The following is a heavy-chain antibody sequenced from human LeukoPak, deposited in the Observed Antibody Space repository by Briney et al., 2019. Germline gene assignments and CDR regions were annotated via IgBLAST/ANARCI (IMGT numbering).Heavy chain of an antibody. J-gene: IGHJ4*02. Sequence: ASVKVSCKASGGTFSSYAISWVRQAPGQGLEWMGRIIPIFGTANYAQKFQGRVTITTDESTSTAYTELSSLRSEDTAVYYCARLSGPYYYDSSGYPPYFDYWGQGTLVTVSS. CDR3: ARLSGPYYYDSSGYPPYFDY. CDR1: GGTFSSYA. V-gene: IGHV1-69*05. CDR2: IIPIFGTA. D-gene: IGHD3-22*01.